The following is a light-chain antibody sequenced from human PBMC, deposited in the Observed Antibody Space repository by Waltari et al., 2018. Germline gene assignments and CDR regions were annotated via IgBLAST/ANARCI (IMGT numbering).Light chain of an antibody. CDR1: QSVLYSSNNQSY. V-gene: IGKV4-1*01. CDR2: LAS. Sequence: DIVMTQSPDSLAVSLGEGATINCKSSQSVLYSSNNQSYLAWYQQKPGQPPKLLIYLASIRESGVPDRFSGSESGTDFTLTISSLQAEDVAVYYCQQYYSPPLTFGGGTKVEIK. J-gene: IGKJ4*01. CDR3: QQYYSPPLT.